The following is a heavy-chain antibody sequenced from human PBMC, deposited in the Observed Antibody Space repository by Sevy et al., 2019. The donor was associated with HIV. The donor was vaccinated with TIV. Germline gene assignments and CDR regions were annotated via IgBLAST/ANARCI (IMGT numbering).Heavy chain of an antibody. CDR1: EFTFSSYA. Sequence: GGSLRLSCSASEFTFSSYAMSWVRQAPGKGLEWVSSISGSGRFTYYADFLEGRCIISRDNSKNTLSVQMNSLRAEDTAVYYCAKGFCSGATCPRDYYYGMDVWGQGTTVTVSS. J-gene: IGHJ6*02. D-gene: IGHD2-15*01. CDR2: ISGSGRFT. CDR3: AKGFCSGATCPRDYYYGMDV. V-gene: IGHV3-23*01.